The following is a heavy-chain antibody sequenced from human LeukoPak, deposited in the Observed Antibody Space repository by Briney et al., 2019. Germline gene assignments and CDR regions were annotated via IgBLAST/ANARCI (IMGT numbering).Heavy chain of an antibody. CDR2: VNPNSGNT. V-gene: IGHV1-8*01. D-gene: IGHD1-1*01. CDR1: GYTFTNYD. J-gene: IGHJ3*02. Sequence: ASVKVSCKASGYTFTNYDINWVRQATGQGLEWMGWVNPNSGNTGYAQKFQGRVTMTRNTSISTAYMELSSLRSEDTAVYYCATRGSQLPKGAFDIWGQGTMVTVSS. CDR3: ATRGSQLPKGAFDI.